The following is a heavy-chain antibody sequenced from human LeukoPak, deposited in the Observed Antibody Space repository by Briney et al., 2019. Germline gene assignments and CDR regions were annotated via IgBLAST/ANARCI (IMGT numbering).Heavy chain of an antibody. CDR1: GFTFSSYG. V-gene: IGHV3-33*06. CDR3: AKDSPMMYEYFDY. J-gene: IGHJ4*02. Sequence: GGSLRLSCAASGFTFSSYGMHWFRQAPGKGLEWVAVIWYDGSNKYYADSVKGRFTISRDNSKNTLYLQMNSLRAEDTAVYYCAKDSPMMYEYFDYWGQGTLVTVSS. CDR2: IWYDGSNK. D-gene: IGHD2-8*01.